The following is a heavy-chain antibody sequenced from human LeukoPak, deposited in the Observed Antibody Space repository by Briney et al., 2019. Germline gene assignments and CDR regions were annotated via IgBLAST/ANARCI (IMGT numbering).Heavy chain of an antibody. D-gene: IGHD7-27*01. V-gene: IGHV3-49*04. CDR3: TESLRGANWGSDY. CDR2: IRSKAYGGTT. Sequence: GGSLRLSCTASGFTFGDYAMSWVRQAPGKGLEWVGFIRSKAYGGTTEYAASVKGRFTISRDDSKSIAYLQMNSLKTEDTAVYYCTESLRGANWGSDYWGQGTLVTVSS. J-gene: IGHJ4*02. CDR1: GFTFGDYA.